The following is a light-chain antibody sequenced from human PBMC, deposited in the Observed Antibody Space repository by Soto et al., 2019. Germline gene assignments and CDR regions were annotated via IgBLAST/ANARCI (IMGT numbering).Light chain of an antibody. V-gene: IGKV3-11*01. CDR2: DAS. J-gene: IGKJ1*01. CDR1: QSVSTS. Sequence: IGFTQSPAPQALSPGERDVLSLRASQSVSTSLAWYQHKPGQAPRLFIYDASKRAPGIPARFSGSGSGTDFTLTISSLEPEDFGVYYCQVRDVWPSFGQGTKVDIK. CDR3: QVRDVWPS.